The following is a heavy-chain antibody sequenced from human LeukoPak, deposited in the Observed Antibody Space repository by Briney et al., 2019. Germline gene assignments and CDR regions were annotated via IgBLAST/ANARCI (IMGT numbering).Heavy chain of an antibody. D-gene: IGHD2-2*01. CDR3: ARAHPGGPADIVVVPAALNFDY. Sequence: SETLSLTCAVYGGSFSGYYWSWIRQPPGKGLEWIGEINHSGSTNYNPSLMSRVTISVDTSKNQFSLKLSSVTAADTAVYYCARAHPGGPADIVVVPAALNFDYWGQGTLVTVSS. J-gene: IGHJ4*02. CDR2: INHSGST. V-gene: IGHV4-34*01. CDR1: GGSFSGYY.